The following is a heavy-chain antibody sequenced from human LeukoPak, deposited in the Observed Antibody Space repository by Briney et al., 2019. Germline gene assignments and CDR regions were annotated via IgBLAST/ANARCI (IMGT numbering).Heavy chain of an antibody. V-gene: IGHV3-23*01. J-gene: IGHJ5*02. CDR2: ISGSGGST. CDR1: GFTFSSDG. D-gene: IGHD6-13*01. CDR3: AKASGYSSSWYVSWFDP. Sequence: GGSLTLSCAASGFTFSSDGMSWVRQAPGDGLEWVSAISGSGGSTYYADSVKGRFTISRDNSKNTLYLQMNSLRAEDTAVYYCAKASGYSSSWYVSWFDPWGQGTLVTVSS.